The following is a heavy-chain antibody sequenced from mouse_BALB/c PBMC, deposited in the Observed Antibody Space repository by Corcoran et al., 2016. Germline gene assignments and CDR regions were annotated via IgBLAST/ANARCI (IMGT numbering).Heavy chain of an antibody. V-gene: IGHV1S34*01. J-gene: IGHJ4*01. CDR1: GYSFTGYY. D-gene: IGHD2-4*01. CDR3: ALGGTMTHYAMDY. Sequence: LVKTGASVKISCKASGYSFTGYYMHWVKQSHGKSLEWIGYISCYNGATSYNQKFKGKATFTVDTSSSTAYMQFNSLTSEDSAVYYCALGGTMTHYAMDYWGQGTSVTVSS. CDR2: ISCYNGAT.